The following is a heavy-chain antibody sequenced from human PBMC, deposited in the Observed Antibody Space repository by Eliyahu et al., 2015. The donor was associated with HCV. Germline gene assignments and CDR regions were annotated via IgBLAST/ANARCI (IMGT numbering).Heavy chain of an antibody. V-gene: IGHV3-33*08. J-gene: IGHJ6*02. CDR1: GFTFXSYG. CDR3: ARGASVVDPSYYGMDV. Sequence: QVQLVESGGGVVQPGXSLRLSCAASGFTFXSYGMHWVRQAPGKGLEWVAVIWYDGSNKYYADSVKGRFTISRDNSKNTLYLQMNSLRAEDTAVYYCARGASVVDPSYYGMDVWGQGTTVTVSS. D-gene: IGHD2-2*01. CDR2: IWYDGSNK.